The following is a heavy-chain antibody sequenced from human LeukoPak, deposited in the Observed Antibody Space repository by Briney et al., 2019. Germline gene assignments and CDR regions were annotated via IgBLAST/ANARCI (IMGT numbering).Heavy chain of an antibody. CDR1: GGSISSYY. D-gene: IGHD2/OR15-2a*01. J-gene: IGHJ5*02. V-gene: IGHV4-59*01. CDR2: IYYSGST. Sequence: SETLSLTCTVSGGSISSYYWSWIRQPPGKGLEWIGYIYYSGSTNYNPSLKSRVTISGNTSKNQFSLKLSSVTAADTAMYYCARELRLYCNTTSCQNWFDPWGQGTLVTVSS. CDR3: ARELRLYCNTTSCQNWFDP.